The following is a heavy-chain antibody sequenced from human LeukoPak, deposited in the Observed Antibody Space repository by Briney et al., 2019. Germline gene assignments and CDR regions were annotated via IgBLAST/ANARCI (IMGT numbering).Heavy chain of an antibody. CDR3: ATSIAAAGTRSGYYYMDV. V-gene: IGHV3-48*03. CDR2: ISSSGSTI. D-gene: IGHD6-13*01. J-gene: IGHJ6*03. Sequence: QSGGSLRLSCAASGFTFSSYEMNWVRQAPGKGLEWVSYISSSGSTIYYADSVKGRFTISRDNAKNSLYLQMNSLRAEDTAVYYCATSIAAAGTRSGYYYMDVWGKGTTVTISS. CDR1: GFTFSSYE.